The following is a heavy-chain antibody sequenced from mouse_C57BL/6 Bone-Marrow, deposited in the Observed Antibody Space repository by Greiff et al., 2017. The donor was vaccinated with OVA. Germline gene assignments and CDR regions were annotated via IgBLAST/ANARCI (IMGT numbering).Heavy chain of an antibody. J-gene: IGHJ4*01. CDR2: IYPGSGST. CDR3: ARGSFTTIGGDY. V-gene: IGHV1-55*01. Sequence: QVQLQQPGAELVKPGASVKMSCKASGYTFTSYWITWVKQRPGQGLEWIGAIYPGSGSTNYNEKFKSKATLTVDTSSSTAYMQLSSLTSEDSAVYYCARGSFTTIGGDYWGQGTSVTVSS. CDR1: GYTFTSYW. D-gene: IGHD1-1*01.